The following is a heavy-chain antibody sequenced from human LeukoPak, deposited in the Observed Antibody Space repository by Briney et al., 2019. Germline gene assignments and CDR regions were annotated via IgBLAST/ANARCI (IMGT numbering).Heavy chain of an antibody. Sequence: SETLSLTCNVSGGSISGDHWSWIRQPPGKGLEWLGYIYYSGSSNYNPSLKSRVTMSADTSKNQFSLKLSSVTAADTAVYYCARVPRSYYYYYCMDVWGKGTTVTVSS. J-gene: IGHJ6*03. CDR3: ARVPRSYYYYYCMDV. CDR1: GGSISGDH. CDR2: IYYSGSS. V-gene: IGHV4-59*01.